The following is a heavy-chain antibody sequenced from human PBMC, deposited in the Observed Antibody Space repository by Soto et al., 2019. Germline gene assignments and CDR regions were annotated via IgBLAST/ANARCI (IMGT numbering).Heavy chain of an antibody. V-gene: IGHV4-30-4*01. CDR3: ASAYIVVAPAASKWFDP. CDR1: GGSISSGDYY. J-gene: IGHJ5*02. D-gene: IGHD2-2*01. Sequence: SETLSLTCTVSGGSISSGDYYWSWIRQPPGKGLEWIGYIYYSGSTYYNPSLKSRVTISVDTSKNQYSLKLSSVTAADTAVYSCASAYIVVAPAASKWFDPWGQRTLVTVSS. CDR2: IYYSGST.